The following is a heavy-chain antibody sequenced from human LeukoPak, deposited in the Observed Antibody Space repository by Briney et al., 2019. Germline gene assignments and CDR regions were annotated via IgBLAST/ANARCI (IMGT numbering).Heavy chain of an antibody. Sequence: GGSLRLSCAASGFTFSDYSMNWVRQAPGKGLEWISYIGIDSGNTNYADSVKGRFTISGDKAKNSLYLQMNSLRVEDTAVYYFARDYKYAFDNWGQGTLVTVSS. CDR1: GFTFSDYS. V-gene: IGHV3-48*01. CDR3: ARDYKYAFDN. D-gene: IGHD5-24*01. J-gene: IGHJ4*02. CDR2: IGIDSGNT.